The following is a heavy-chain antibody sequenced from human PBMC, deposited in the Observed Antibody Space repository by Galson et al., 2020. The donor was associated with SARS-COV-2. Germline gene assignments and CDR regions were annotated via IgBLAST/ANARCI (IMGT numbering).Heavy chain of an antibody. CDR1: GFTFTTCA. J-gene: IGHJ6*02. Sequence: GESLKISCAASGFTFTTCAMHWVRQAPGKGLEWVAVISYDGKYKYYGDSVKGRFTISRDNSKNTMYLQMNSLRTEDTALYYCARDRGGSGSYYNYYYGMDVWGQGTTVSVSS. CDR2: ISYDGKYK. D-gene: IGHD3-10*01. CDR3: ARDRGGSGSYYNYYYGMDV. V-gene: IGHV3-30*04.